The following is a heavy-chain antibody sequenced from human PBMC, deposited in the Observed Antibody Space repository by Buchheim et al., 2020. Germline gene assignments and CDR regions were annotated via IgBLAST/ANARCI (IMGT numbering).Heavy chain of an antibody. D-gene: IGHD3-9*01. Sequence: QVQLQQWGAGLLKPSETLSLTCAVYGGSFSGYYWSWIRQPPGKGLEWIGEINHSGSTNYNPSLKSRVTISVDTSKNQFSLKLSSVTAAETAVYYCARGYDILTGYPLAHAFDIWGQGA. J-gene: IGHJ3*02. CDR1: GGSFSGYY. CDR2: INHSGST. CDR3: ARGYDILTGYPLAHAFDI. V-gene: IGHV4-34*01.